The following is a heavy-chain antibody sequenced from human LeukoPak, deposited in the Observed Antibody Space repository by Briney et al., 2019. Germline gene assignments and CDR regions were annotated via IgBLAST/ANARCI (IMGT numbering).Heavy chain of an antibody. CDR1: GFTFSDYY. CDR3: ASGNSYLYYYYYYMDV. CDR2: ISSSGSTI. J-gene: IGHJ6*03. V-gene: IGHV3-11*04. Sequence: GGSLRLSCAASGFTFSDYYMSRIRQAPGKGLEWVSYISSSGSTIYYADSVKGRFTISRDNAKNSLYLQMNSLRAEDTAVYYCASGNSYLYYYYYYMDVWGKGTTVTVSS. D-gene: IGHD5-18*01.